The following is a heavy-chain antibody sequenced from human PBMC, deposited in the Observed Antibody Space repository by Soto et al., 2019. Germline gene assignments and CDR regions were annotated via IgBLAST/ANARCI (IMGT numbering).Heavy chain of an antibody. CDR3: ARERIDYYYYGMDG. CDR1: GGSISSYY. V-gene: IGHV4-59*01. D-gene: IGHD3-16*02. Sequence: PSETLSLTCTVSGGSISSYYWSWIRQPPGKGLEWIGYIYYSGSTNYNPSIKSRVTISVDTSKNQFALKLSSVTAADTAVYDCARERIDYYYYGMDGWGQGTTVTVSS. J-gene: IGHJ6*02. CDR2: IYYSGST.